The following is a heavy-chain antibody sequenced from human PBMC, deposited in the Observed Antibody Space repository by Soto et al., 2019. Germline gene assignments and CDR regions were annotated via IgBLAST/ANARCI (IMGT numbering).Heavy chain of an antibody. Sequence: ASVKVSCKASGYTFTSYGISWVRQAPGQGLEWMGWISAYNGNTNYAQKLQGRVTMTTDTSTSTAYMELRSLRSDDTAVYYCARDPPIAAAGTYYYYGMDVWGQGTTVTVSS. V-gene: IGHV1-18*01. CDR2: ISAYNGNT. J-gene: IGHJ6*02. CDR1: GYTFTSYG. D-gene: IGHD6-13*01. CDR3: ARDPPIAAAGTYYYYGMDV.